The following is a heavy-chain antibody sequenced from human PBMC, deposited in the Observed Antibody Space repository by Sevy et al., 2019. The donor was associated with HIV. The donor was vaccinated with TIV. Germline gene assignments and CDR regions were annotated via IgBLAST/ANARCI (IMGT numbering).Heavy chain of an antibody. CDR3: AGENAWGRGYS. CDR2: IYYNGHI. D-gene: IGHD1-26*01. CDR1: GGSITSLY. Sequence: SKTLALTCTVSGGSITSLYWNWIRQPPGKGLEWIANIYYNGHINYNPSLKSRVTLSLDTSKNQFSLRLSSVTAADTAMYYCAGENAWGRGYSWGQGTLVTVSS. J-gene: IGHJ4*02. V-gene: IGHV4-59*11.